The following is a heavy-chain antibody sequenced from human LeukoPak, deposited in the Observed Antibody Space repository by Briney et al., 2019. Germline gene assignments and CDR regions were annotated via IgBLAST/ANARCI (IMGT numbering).Heavy chain of an antibody. Sequence: PGGSLRLSCAASGFTFSNAWMSWVRQAPGKGLEWVGRIKSKTDGGTTDYAAPVKGRFTISRDDSKNTLYLQMNSLKTEDTAVYYCTTRLHKDYYYYMDVWGKGTTATVSS. J-gene: IGHJ6*03. CDR1: GFTFSNAW. D-gene: IGHD5-18*01. CDR3: TTRLHKDYYYYMDV. CDR2: IKSKTDGGTT. V-gene: IGHV3-15*01.